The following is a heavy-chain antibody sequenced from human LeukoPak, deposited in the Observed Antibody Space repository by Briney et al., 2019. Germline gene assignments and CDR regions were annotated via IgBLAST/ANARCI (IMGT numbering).Heavy chain of an antibody. D-gene: IGHD4-17*01. CDR2: IYTSGST. J-gene: IGHJ4*02. CDR3: ARLHDYGDYVGDY. CDR1: GGSISSYY. Sequence: PSETLSLTCTVSGGSISSYYWSWIRQPAGKGLEWIGRIYTSGSTNYNPSPKSRVTISVDKSKNQFSLKLSSVTAADTAVYYCARLHDYGDYVGDYWGQGTLVTVSS. V-gene: IGHV4-4*07.